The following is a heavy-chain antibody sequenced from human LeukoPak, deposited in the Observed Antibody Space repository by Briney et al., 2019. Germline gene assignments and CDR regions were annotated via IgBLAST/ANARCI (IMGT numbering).Heavy chain of an antibody. CDR2: ISAYNGNT. J-gene: IGHJ6*02. V-gene: IGHV1-18*01. CDR3: ARGYSSGWYFYYYYGMDV. D-gene: IGHD6-19*01. Sequence: GASVKVSCKASGYTFTSYGISWVRQAPGQGREWMGWISAYNGNTNYAQKLQGRVTMTTDTSTSTAYMELRSLRSDDTAVYYCARGYSSGWYFYYYYGMDVWGQGTTVTVSS. CDR1: GYTFTSYG.